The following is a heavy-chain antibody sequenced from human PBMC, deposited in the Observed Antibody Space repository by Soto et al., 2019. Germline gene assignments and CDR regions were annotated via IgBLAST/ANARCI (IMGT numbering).Heavy chain of an antibody. CDR1: GFSLSNARMG. V-gene: IGHV2-26*01. D-gene: IGHD3-22*01. J-gene: IGHJ4*02. Sequence: GSGPTLVNPTETLTLTCTVSGFSLSNARMGVSWIRQPPGKALEWLAHIFSNDEKSYSTSLKSRLTISKDTSKSQVVLTMTNMDPVDTATYYCARIFEADSSGNLFDYRGQGTLVTGSS. CDR2: IFSNDEK. CDR3: ARIFEADSSGNLFDY.